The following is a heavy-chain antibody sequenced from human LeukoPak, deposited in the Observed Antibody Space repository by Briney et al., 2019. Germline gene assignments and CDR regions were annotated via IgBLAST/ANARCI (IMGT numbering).Heavy chain of an antibody. D-gene: IGHD3-10*01. CDR1: GFTVSSNY. J-gene: IGHJ5*02. CDR2: IYSGGST. V-gene: IGHV3-66*01. Sequence: GGSLRLSCAASGFTVSSNYMSWVRQAPGKGLEWVSVIYSGGSTYCADSVKGRFTISRDNSKNTLYLQMNSLRAEDTAVYYCARVGYGSGSYYEYNWFDPWGQGALVTVSS. CDR3: ARVGYGSGSYYEYNWFDP.